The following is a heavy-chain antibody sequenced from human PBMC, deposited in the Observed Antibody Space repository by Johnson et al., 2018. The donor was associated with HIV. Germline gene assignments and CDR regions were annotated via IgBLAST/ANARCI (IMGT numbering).Heavy chain of an antibody. J-gene: IGHJ3*02. Sequence: QVQLVESGGGVVQPGRSLRLSCAASGFSFSNYPMHWVRQAPGKGLEWVAVISYDGSNKYYADSVKGRFTISRDNSKNTLYLQMNSLRAEDTAVYYCARDLSASGTRTPSRTTEWFDAFDIWGQGTMVTVSS. D-gene: IGHD3-3*01. CDR3: ARDLSASGTRTPSRTTEWFDAFDI. V-gene: IGHV3-30-3*01. CDR1: GFSFSNYP. CDR2: ISYDGSNK.